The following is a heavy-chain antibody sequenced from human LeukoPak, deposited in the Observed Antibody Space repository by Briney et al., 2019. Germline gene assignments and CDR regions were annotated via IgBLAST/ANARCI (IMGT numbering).Heavy chain of an antibody. CDR1: GFIFSNYA. D-gene: IGHD2-15*01. J-gene: IGHJ4*02. CDR2: ISGSDDST. CDR3: AKSRSGGGSCYNY. Sequence: GGSLRLSCAASGFIFSNYAMSWVRQAPGKGLEWVSTISGSDDSTYYADSVMGRFTISRDNSKNTLYLQMNSLRAEDTAVYYCAKSRSGGGSCYNYWGQGTLVTVSS. V-gene: IGHV3-23*01.